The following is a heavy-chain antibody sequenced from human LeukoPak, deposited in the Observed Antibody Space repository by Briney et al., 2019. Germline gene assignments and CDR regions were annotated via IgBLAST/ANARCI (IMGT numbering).Heavy chain of an antibody. CDR3: ARVHYDSSGYYYGFFDY. V-gene: IGHV3-72*01. CDR2: TRNKANSYTT. J-gene: IGHJ4*02. D-gene: IGHD3-22*01. Sequence: GGSLRLSCAASGFTFSDHYMDWVRQAPGKGLEWVGRTRNKANSYTTEYAASVKGRFTISRDDSKNSLYLQMNSLKTEDTAVYYCARVHYDSSGYYYGFFDYWGQGTLVTVSS. CDR1: GFTFSDHY.